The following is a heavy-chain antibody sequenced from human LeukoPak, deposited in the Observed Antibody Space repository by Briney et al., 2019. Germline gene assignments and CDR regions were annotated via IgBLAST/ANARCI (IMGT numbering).Heavy chain of an antibody. J-gene: IGHJ4*02. V-gene: IGHV3-23*01. CDR3: AKDGEGFLEWSPPLGY. Sequence: GGSLRLSCAVSGFTINSCAMSWVRQAPGKGLEWVSAMSGSAGNTYYADSVRGRITISRDSSKNMLCLEMNSLRAEDTAVYYCAKDGEGFLEWSPPLGYWGQGTPVTVSS. CDR1: GFTINSCA. CDR2: MSGSAGNT. D-gene: IGHD3-3*01.